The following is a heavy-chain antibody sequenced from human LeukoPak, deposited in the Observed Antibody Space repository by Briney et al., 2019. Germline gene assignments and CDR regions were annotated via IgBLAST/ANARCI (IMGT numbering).Heavy chain of an antibody. J-gene: IGHJ4*02. D-gene: IGHD1-26*01. CDR1: GFTFSDYY. CDR3: AKDRKEASYSFTPLGN. CDR2: ISGSGSST. Sequence: GGSLRLSCAASGFTFSDYYMSWIRQAPGKGLEWVSYISGSGSSTYYADSVRGRFTVSRDNSKNTLFLQMKSLRVDDTAVYYCAKDRKEASYSFTPLGNWGRGTLVTVSS. V-gene: IGHV3-11*01.